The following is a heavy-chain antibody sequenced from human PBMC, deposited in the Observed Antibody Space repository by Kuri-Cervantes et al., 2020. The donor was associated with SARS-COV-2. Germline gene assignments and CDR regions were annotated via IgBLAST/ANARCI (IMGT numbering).Heavy chain of an antibody. CDR1: GFIFDDFA. V-gene: IGHV3-20*04. CDR2: IDWDGSDR. D-gene: IGHD2/OR15-2a*01. J-gene: IGHJ4*02. Sequence: GGSLRLSCAASGFIFDDFAMQWLRQAPGKGLEWVAGIDWDGSDRGYADSVKGRFTISRDNAKNSLYLHMNSLRAEDSAVYYCSRDPTLLSEGYWGQGTQVTVSS. CDR3: SRDPTLLSEGY.